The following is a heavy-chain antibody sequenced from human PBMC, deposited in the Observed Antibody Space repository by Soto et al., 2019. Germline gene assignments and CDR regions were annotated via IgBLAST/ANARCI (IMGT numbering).Heavy chain of an antibody. CDR2: ISGSGGST. J-gene: IGHJ6*03. D-gene: IGHD2-2*01. V-gene: IGHV3-23*01. Sequence: GGSLRLSCAASGLTFSSYAMSWVRQAPGKGLEWVSAISGSGGSTYYADSVKGRVTISRDNSKNTLYLQMNSLRAEDTAVYYCAKAMPLLYYMDVWGKGTTVTVSS. CDR3: AKAMPLLYYMDV. CDR1: GLTFSSYA.